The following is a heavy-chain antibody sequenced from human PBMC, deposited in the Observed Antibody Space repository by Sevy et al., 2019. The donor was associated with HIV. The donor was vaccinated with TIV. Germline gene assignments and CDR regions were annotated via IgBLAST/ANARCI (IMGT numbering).Heavy chain of an antibody. CDR1: GGSISSGGYS. CDR2: IYDSGST. J-gene: IGHJ4*02. Sequence: SETLSLTCAVSGGSISSGGYSRSWIRQPPGKGLEWIGYIYDSGSTYYNPSLKSRVTISVDRSKNQFSLKLSSVTAADTAVYYCARAPMVRGVIIASFDYWGQGTLVTVSS. V-gene: IGHV4-30-2*01. CDR3: ARAPMVRGVIIASFDY. D-gene: IGHD3-10*01.